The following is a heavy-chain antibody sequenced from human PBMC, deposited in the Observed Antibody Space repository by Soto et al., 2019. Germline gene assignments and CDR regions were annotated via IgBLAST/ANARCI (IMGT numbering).Heavy chain of an antibody. CDR1: GFTFSSYY. CDR3: ARERGGGFGDV. Sequence: EVQLVESGGGLVQPGGSLRLSCAASGFTFSSYYMNWVRQAPGKGLVWVARITSDGSSTTYADFVKGRFTISRDNAKNTLYLQMNSLRAEDTAVYSCARERGGGFGDVWGQGTTVTVSS. V-gene: IGHV3-74*01. J-gene: IGHJ6*02. D-gene: IGHD3-10*01. CDR2: ITSDGSST.